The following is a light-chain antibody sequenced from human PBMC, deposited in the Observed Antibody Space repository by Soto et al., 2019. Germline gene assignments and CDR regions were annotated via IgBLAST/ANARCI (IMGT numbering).Light chain of an antibody. J-gene: IGLJ1*01. V-gene: IGLV2-14*01. CDR1: SSDVGGYNY. CDR2: DVS. Sequence: QSALTQPASVSGSPGQSITISCTGTSSDVGGYNYVSWYQQHPGKAPKIMIYDVSNRPSGVSNRVSGSKSGNTASLTISGLQAEDVADYSCSSYTSSSTLGVFGTGTKVTVL. CDR3: SSYTSSSTLGV.